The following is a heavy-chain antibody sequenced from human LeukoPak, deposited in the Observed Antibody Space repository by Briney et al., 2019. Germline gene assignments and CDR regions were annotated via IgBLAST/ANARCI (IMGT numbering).Heavy chain of an antibody. CDR2: INHSGST. D-gene: IGHD5-18*01. CDR3: ARGRKAMVPGGFDY. CDR1: GGSFSGYY. J-gene: IGHJ4*02. Sequence: PSETLSLTCAVYGGSFSGYYWSWIRQPPGKGLEWMGEINHSGSTNYNPSLKSRVTISVDTSKNQFSLKLSSVTAADTAVYYCARGRKAMVPGGFDYWGQGTLVTVSS. V-gene: IGHV4-34*01.